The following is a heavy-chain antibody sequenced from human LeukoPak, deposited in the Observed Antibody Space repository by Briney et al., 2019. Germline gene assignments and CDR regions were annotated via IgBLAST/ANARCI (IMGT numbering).Heavy chain of an antibody. CDR3: ARAHTVTTGFYY. V-gene: IGHV4-38-2*02. Sequence: SETLSLTCTVSGYSISSGYYWGWVRQPPGKGLEWIGTIHHSGSTYYSPSLRSRVTTSVDTSKNQFSLKLSSVTAADTAVYYCARAHTVTTGFYYWGQGTLVTVSS. CDR1: GYSISSGYY. CDR2: IHHSGST. D-gene: IGHD4-17*01. J-gene: IGHJ4*02.